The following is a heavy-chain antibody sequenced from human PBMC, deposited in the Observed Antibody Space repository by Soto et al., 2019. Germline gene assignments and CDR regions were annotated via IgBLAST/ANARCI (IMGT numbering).Heavy chain of an antibody. D-gene: IGHD5-12*01. CDR1: GDSVSSNSAA. CDR3: ARAHYSGYGQEIYYYYGMDV. CDR2: TYYRSKWYN. Sequence: SQTLSLTCAISGDSVSSNSAAWNWIRQSPSRGLEWLGRTYYRSKWYNDYAVSVKSRITINPDTSKNQFSLQPNSVTPEDTAVYYCARAHYSGYGQEIYYYYGMDVWGQGTTVTVSS. J-gene: IGHJ6*02. V-gene: IGHV6-1*01.